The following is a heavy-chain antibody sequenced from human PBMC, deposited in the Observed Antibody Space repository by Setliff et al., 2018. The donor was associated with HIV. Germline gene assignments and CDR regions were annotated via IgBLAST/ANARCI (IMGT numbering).Heavy chain of an antibody. D-gene: IGHD2-15*01. CDR1: GGSISSGGYY. Sequence: SETLSLTCTVSGGSISSGGYYWSWIRQHPGKGLEWIGYIYYSGSTYYNPSLKSRVTISVDTSKNQFSLKLSSVTAADTAVYYCARDEAVADAFDIWGQGTMVTVSS. CDR2: IYYSGST. CDR3: ARDEAVADAFDI. J-gene: IGHJ3*02. V-gene: IGHV4-31*03.